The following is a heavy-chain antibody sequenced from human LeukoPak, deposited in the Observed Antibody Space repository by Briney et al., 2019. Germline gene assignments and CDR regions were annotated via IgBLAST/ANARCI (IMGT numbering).Heavy chain of an antibody. CDR1: GYTFTGYY. Sequence: ASVKVSCKASGYTFTGYYMHWVRQAPGQGLEWMGWINPNSGGTNYAQKFQGRVTMTRDTSISTAYMELSRPRSDDTAVYYCARDRAVLRAFDIWGQGTMVTVSS. J-gene: IGHJ3*02. CDR3: ARDRAVLRAFDI. D-gene: IGHD6-19*01. CDR2: INPNSGGT. V-gene: IGHV1-2*02.